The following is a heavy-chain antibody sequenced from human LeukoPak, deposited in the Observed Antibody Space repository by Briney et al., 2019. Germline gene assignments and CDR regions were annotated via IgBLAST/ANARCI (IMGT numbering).Heavy chain of an antibody. CDR2: IGVGSGST. J-gene: IGHJ5*02. CDR1: VFTFSSPA. D-gene: IGHD6-13*01. Sequence: ASVKVSCKASVFTFSSPAVQWVRQARGQHLEWIGWIGVGSGSTSYAQEFQERVTITRDMSTTTAYLELSSLRPEDTAVYYCAAERYSDSCCWFDPWGQGTLVTVSS. V-gene: IGHV1-58*01. CDR3: AAERYSDSCCWFDP.